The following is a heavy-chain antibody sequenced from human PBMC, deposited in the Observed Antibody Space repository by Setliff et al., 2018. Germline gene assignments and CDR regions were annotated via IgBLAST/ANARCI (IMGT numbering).Heavy chain of an antibody. V-gene: IGHV4-61*09. CDR3: ASSPSSGAYWNPRPFYSDY. Sequence: SETLSLTCSVSGASITSGGFYWTWIRQPAGKGLEWIGHISPSGSTTYNPSVKSRVTISLDTSKNPFSLKLDSVTAADTARYYCASSPSSGAYWNPRPFYSDYWARGTLVTVSS. D-gene: IGHD3-10*01. J-gene: IGHJ4*02. CDR1: GASITSGGFY. CDR2: ISPSGST.